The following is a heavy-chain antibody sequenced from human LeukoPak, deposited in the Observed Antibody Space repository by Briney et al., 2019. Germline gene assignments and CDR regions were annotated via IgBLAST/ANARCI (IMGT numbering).Heavy chain of an antibody. CDR2: INPNNGDR. V-gene: IGHV1-2*02. CDR3: ARSFSFYYGMDV. D-gene: IGHD2-2*01. Sequence: GASVKVPCKASGYSFTGYYMHWVRQAPGQGLERMGWINPNNGDRNYAQKFQGRVTMTRDTSISTAYMELSRLTSDDTAVYYCARSFSFYYGMDVWGQGTTVTVSS. CDR1: GYSFTGYY. J-gene: IGHJ6*02.